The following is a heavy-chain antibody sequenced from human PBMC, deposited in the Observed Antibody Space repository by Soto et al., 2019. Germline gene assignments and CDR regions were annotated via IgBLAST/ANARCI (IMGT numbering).Heavy chain of an antibody. J-gene: IGHJ4*02. D-gene: IGHD1-26*01. Sequence: GGSLRLSCEASGFTFSTYAMSWVRQAPGKGLECVSVITGSGASTKYADSVKGRFTISRDNSKNTLFLQMNSLRAEDTAVYYCAKDRSGTYNYFDYWGQGTLVTVSS. CDR3: AKDRSGTYNYFDY. V-gene: IGHV3-23*01. CDR1: GFTFSTYA. CDR2: ITGSGAST.